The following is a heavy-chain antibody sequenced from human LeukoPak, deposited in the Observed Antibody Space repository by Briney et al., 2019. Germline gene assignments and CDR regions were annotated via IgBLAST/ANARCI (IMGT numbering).Heavy chain of an antibody. CDR3: ARDVYYDSSGYYGDAFDI. Sequence: PSETLSLTCTVSGGSISSSSYYWGWIRQPPGKGLEWIGSIYYSGSTYYNPSLKSRVTISVDTSKNQFSLKLSSVTAADTAVYYCARDVYYDSSGYYGDAFDIWGQGTMVTVSS. CDR2: IYYSGST. V-gene: IGHV4-39*07. D-gene: IGHD3-22*01. J-gene: IGHJ3*02. CDR1: GGSISSSSYY.